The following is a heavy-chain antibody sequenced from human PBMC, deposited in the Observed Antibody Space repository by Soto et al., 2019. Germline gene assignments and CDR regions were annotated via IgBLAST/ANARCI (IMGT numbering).Heavy chain of an antibody. V-gene: IGHV3-33*01. CDR2: IWYDGSNK. CDR3: ARGIVGRDGMDV. D-gene: IGHD1-26*01. J-gene: IGHJ6*02. CDR1: GFTFSSYG. Sequence: QVQLVESGGGVVQPGRSLRLSCAASGFTFSSYGMHWVRQAPGKGLEWVAVIWYDGSNKYYADSVKGRFTISSDNSKNTLYLQMNSLRAEDTAVYYCARGIVGRDGMDVWGQGTTVTVSS.